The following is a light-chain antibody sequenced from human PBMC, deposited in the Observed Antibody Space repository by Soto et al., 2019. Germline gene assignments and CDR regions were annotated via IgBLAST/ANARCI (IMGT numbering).Light chain of an antibody. Sequence: QSALTQPASVSGSPGQSITISCTGTSSDIGRYSYVSWYQQHPGKVPKLMIYDVSNRPSGVSNRFSGSKSGNTASLTISGLQPEDEADYYCSSYTSRSTLVFGTGTKHRP. CDR2: DVS. V-gene: IGLV2-14*01. CDR3: SSYTSRSTLV. J-gene: IGLJ1*01. CDR1: SSDIGRYSY.